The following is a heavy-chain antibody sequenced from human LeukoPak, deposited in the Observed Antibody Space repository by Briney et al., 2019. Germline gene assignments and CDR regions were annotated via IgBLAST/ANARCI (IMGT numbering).Heavy chain of an antibody. J-gene: IGHJ6*02. CDR2: VYTSGRN. CDR3: ARGETYYDFWSGYLTHPFYYYYYGMDV. Sequence: PSETLSLTCTVSGGSIGTYYWSWIRQSAGKGLEGIGRVYTSGRNNYNPSLKSRVTISVDTSKNQFSLKLSSVTAADTAVYYCARGETYYDFWSGYLTHPFYYYYYGMDVWGQGTTVTVSS. D-gene: IGHD3-3*01. CDR1: GGSIGTYY. V-gene: IGHV4-4*07.